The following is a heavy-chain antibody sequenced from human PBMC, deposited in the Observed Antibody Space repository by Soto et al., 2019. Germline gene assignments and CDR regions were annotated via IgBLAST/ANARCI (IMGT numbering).Heavy chain of an antibody. D-gene: IGHD4-4*01. CDR3: ARPLLTKDYYYYMDV. J-gene: IGHJ6*03. Sequence: QVQLVESGGGVVQPGRSLRLSCAASGFTFSSYGMHWVRQAPGKGLEWVAVIWYDGSNKYYADSVKGRFTISRDNSKNTLYLQMNSLRAEDTAVYYCARPLLTKDYYYYMDVWGKGTTVTVSS. V-gene: IGHV3-33*01. CDR1: GFTFSSYG. CDR2: IWYDGSNK.